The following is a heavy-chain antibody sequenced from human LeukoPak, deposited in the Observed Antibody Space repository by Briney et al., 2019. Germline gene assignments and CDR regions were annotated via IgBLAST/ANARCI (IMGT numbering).Heavy chain of an antibody. Sequence: PGRSLRLSCAASGVTFTDDWMTWVRQVPGKGLEWVANINRAGIESYYVDSVKCRFTISRDNAENSLYLQLDSLRVDDTAVYYCARDPTYGVVVAAALHYYYYMDVWGKGTTVTVSS. D-gene: IGHD2-15*01. V-gene: IGHV3-7*01. J-gene: IGHJ6*03. CDR2: INRAGIES. CDR1: GVTFTDDW. CDR3: ARDPTYGVVVAAALHYYYYMDV.